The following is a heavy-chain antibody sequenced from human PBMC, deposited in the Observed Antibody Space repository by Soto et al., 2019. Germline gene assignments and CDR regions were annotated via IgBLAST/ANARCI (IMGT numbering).Heavy chain of an antibody. Sequence: SETLSLTCTVSGGSISSGGYYWSWIRQHPGKGLEWIGYIYYSGSTYYNPSLESRVTISVDTSKNQFSLKLSSVTAADTAVYYCARDGELLRAFDIWGQGTMVTVSS. V-gene: IGHV4-31*03. CDR3: ARDGELLRAFDI. D-gene: IGHD1-26*01. CDR2: IYYSGST. J-gene: IGHJ3*02. CDR1: GGSISSGGYY.